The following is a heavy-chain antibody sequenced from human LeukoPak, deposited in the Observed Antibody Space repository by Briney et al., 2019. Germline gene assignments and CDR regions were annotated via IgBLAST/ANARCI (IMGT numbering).Heavy chain of an antibody. CDR1: GGSISDSTVSHY. J-gene: IGHJ5*02. CDR3: ATTARSRDWFDP. CDR2: IYFNGRT. V-gene: IGHV4-61*01. Sequence: SETLSLTCSVSGGSISDSTVSHYWSWIRQPPGKGLEGIGYIYFNGRTNYSPSLKSRVTLSVDTSKNQFSMKLISVTAVDTAVYYCATTARSRDWFDPWGQGSLVTVSS. D-gene: IGHD1-1*01.